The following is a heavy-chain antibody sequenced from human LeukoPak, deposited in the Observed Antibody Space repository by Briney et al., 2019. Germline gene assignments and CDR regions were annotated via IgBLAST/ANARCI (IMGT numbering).Heavy chain of an antibody. CDR2: INPNSGGT. Sequence: ASVKVSCKASGYTFTGYYMHWVRQAPGQGLEWMGWINPNSGGTNYAQKFQGWVTMTRDTSISTAYMELSRLRSDDTAVYYCARASYSSSPSSAFDIWGQGTMATVSS. J-gene: IGHJ3*02. CDR1: GYTFTGYY. D-gene: IGHD6-13*01. CDR3: ARASYSSSPSSAFDI. V-gene: IGHV1-2*04.